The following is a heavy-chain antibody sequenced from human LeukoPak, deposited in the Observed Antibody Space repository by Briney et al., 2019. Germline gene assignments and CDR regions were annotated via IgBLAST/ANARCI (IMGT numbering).Heavy chain of an antibody. CDR3: AGYHWNSGVVY. D-gene: IGHD1-7*01. J-gene: IGHJ4*02. CDR1: GFTFGDYA. V-gene: IGHV3-11*01. CDR2: ISRSGDTI. Sequence: GGSLRLSCAASGFTFGDYAMSWIRQAPGRGLEWVSYISRSGDTIDYADSVKGRFSISRDNAKNSLYLQMNSLRAEDTAVYYCAGYHWNSGVVYWGQGTLVTVSS.